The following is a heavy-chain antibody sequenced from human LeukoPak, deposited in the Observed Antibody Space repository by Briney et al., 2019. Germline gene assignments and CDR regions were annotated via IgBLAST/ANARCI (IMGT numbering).Heavy chain of an antibody. V-gene: IGHV1-2*06. Sequence: ASVKVSCKASGYTFTGYYIHWVRQAPGQGLEWMGRINPNSGGTNYAQKFQGRVTMTRDTSISTAYMELSRLRSDDTAVYYCARAGLGIAAAGNVWGQGTTVTVSS. CDR1: GYTFTGYY. J-gene: IGHJ6*02. CDR2: INPNSGGT. CDR3: ARAGLGIAAAGNV. D-gene: IGHD6-13*01.